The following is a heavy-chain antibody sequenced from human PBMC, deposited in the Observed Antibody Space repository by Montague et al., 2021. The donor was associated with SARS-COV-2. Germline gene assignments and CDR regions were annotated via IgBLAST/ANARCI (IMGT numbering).Heavy chain of an antibody. CDR1: GFTFSYYE. J-gene: IGHJ5*02. CDR2: ISTTSSTI. CDR3: AKESDTAFLRNWFDP. D-gene: IGHD2/OR15-2a*01. V-gene: IGHV3-48*03. Sequence: SLRLSCAASGFTFSYYEMNWVRQAPGKGLEWVSTISTTSSTIYYADSVKGRFTISRDNAKNSMYLQMNSLRAEDTALYYCAKESDTAFLRNWFDPWGQGTLVTVSS.